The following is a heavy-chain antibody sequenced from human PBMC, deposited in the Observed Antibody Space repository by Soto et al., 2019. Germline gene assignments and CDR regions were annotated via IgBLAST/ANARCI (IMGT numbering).Heavy chain of an antibody. CDR3: TKDARPSS. Sequence: GGSLRLSCAASGFAFSSYAMSWVRQAPGKGLQWVSTIGETGDRTYYTDSVKGRFTISRDTSKNMLYLQMNSLRAEDTALYYCTKDARPSSWGQGTLVTVSS. V-gene: IGHV3-23*01. J-gene: IGHJ5*02. CDR1: GFAFSSYA. CDR2: IGETGDRT.